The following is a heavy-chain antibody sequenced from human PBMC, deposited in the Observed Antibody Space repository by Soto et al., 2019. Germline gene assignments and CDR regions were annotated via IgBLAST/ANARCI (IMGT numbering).Heavy chain of an antibody. CDR3: AREGHVVVPGAMSYNWFDP. CDR1: GYTFTSYY. Sequence: VASVKVSCKASGYTFTSYYMHWVRQAPGQGLEWMGIISPSDGSTKYAQKFQGRVTMTRDTSTSLVSMELSSLRSEDTAVYYCAREGHVVVPGAMSYNWFDPWGQGTLVTVSS. V-gene: IGHV1-46*01. J-gene: IGHJ5*02. D-gene: IGHD2-2*01. CDR2: ISPSDGST.